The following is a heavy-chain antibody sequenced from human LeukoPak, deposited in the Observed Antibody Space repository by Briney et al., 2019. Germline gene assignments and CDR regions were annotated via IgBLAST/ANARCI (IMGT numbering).Heavy chain of an antibody. Sequence: SETLSLTCTVSGGSISSYYWSWIRQPPGKGLEWIGYIYYSGSTNYNPSLKSRVTISVDTSKNQFSLKLSSVTAADTAVYYCSRGLTAMVRPDYWSQGTLVTVSS. CDR3: SRGLTAMVRPDY. CDR1: GGSISSYY. CDR2: IYYSGST. V-gene: IGHV4-59*01. J-gene: IGHJ4*02. D-gene: IGHD5-18*01.